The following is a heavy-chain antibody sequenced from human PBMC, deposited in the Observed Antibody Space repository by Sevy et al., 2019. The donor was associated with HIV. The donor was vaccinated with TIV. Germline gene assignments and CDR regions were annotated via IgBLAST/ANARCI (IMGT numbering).Heavy chain of an antibody. CDR2: TSKSSSYI. Sequence: GGSLRLSCAASGSSFESFAMNWVRQAPGKGLEWVAYTSKSSSYIYYADSVKGRFTISRDNAKNSLFLQMNSLGAEDTAIYYCTRGSGIDYYEKGMDLWGQGTTVTVSS. CDR3: TRGSGIDYYEKGMDL. CDR1: GSSFESFA. D-gene: IGHD3-10*01. J-gene: IGHJ6*02. V-gene: IGHV3-21*04.